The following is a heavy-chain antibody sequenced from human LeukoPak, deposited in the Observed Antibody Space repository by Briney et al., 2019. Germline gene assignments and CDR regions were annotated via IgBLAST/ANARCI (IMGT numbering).Heavy chain of an antibody. J-gene: IGHJ4*02. CDR2: IIPIFGTA. V-gene: IGHV1-69*05. CDR3: ARGTYYDFWSGYY. D-gene: IGHD3-3*01. CDR1: GGTFSSYA. Sequence: ASVKVSCKAPGGTFSSYAISWVRQAPGQGLEWMGGIIPIFGTANYAQKFQGRVTITTDESTSTAYMELSSLRSEDTAVYYCARGTYYDFWSGYYWGQGTLVTVSS.